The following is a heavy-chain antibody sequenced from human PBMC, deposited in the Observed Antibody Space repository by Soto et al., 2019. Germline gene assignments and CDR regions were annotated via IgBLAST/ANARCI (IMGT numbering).Heavy chain of an antibody. D-gene: IGHD6-13*01. Sequence: SETLSLTCTVSGGSISSYYWSWIRQPPGKGLEWIGYVYYSGSTNYNPSLKSRVTISVDTSKNQFSLKLTSVTAADTAVYYCARTSSSWYFYYFDHWGQGTLVTVSS. CDR1: GGSISSYY. V-gene: IGHV4-59*08. CDR3: ARTSSSWYFYYFDH. J-gene: IGHJ4*02. CDR2: VYYSGST.